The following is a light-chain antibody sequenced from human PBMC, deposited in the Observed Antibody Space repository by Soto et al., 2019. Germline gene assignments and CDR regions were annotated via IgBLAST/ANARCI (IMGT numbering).Light chain of an antibody. Sequence: QSALTQPPSASGSPGQSVTISCTGTSSDVGGYNYVSWYQQHPGKAPKLIIYEVNKRPSGVPDRFSGSKSGNTASLTVSGLQAEDEADYYCSSYGGSNNVVFGGGTKLTVL. V-gene: IGLV2-8*01. CDR1: SSDVGGYNY. J-gene: IGLJ2*01. CDR2: EVN. CDR3: SSYGGSNNVV.